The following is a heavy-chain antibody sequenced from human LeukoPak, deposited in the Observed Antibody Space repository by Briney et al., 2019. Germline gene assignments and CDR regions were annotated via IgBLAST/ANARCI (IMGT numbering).Heavy chain of an antibody. J-gene: IGHJ4*02. D-gene: IGHD1-1*01. CDR2: ISYDGSNK. CDR1: GFTFSSYD. CDR3: ARANNWNDLHYFDY. Sequence: GGSLRLSCAASGFTFSSYDMHWVRQAPGKGLEWVAVISYDGSNKYYADSVKGRFTISRDNSKNTLYLQMNSLRAEDTAVYYCARANNWNDLHYFDYWGQGTLVTVSS. V-gene: IGHV3-30-3*01.